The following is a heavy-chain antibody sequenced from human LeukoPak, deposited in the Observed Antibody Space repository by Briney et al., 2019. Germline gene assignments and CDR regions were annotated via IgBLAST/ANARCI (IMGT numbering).Heavy chain of an antibody. V-gene: IGHV4-59*01. CDR1: GGSISSYY. J-gene: IGHJ5*02. CDR3: AKSVGYYPIGP. Sequence: SETLSLTCTVSGGSISSYYWSWIRQPPGKGLEWIGYIYYSGSTNYNPSLKSRVTISVDTSKNQFSLKLSSVTAADTAVYYCAKSVGYYPIGPWGQGTLVTVSS. CDR2: IYYSGST. D-gene: IGHD3-16*01.